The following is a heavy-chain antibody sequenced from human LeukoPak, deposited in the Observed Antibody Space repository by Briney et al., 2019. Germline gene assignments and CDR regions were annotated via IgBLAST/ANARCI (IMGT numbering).Heavy chain of an antibody. CDR3: ARVHDYVWGSYRPYYFDY. V-gene: IGHV4-34*01. Sequence: PSETLSLTCAVYGGSFSGYYWSWIRQPPGKGLEWIGEINHSGSTNYNPSLKSRATISVDTSKNQFSLKLSSVTAADTAVYYCARVHDYVWGSYRPYYFDYWGQGTLVTVSS. J-gene: IGHJ4*02. CDR2: INHSGST. D-gene: IGHD3-16*02. CDR1: GGSFSGYY.